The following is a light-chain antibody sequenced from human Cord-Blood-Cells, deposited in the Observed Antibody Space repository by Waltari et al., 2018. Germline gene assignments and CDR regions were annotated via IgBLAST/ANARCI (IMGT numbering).Light chain of an antibody. Sequence: QSALTQPASVSGSPGPSITLSCTGTSRDVGSYNLFSWYQQHPGKAPKLMIYEVSKRPSGVSNRFSGSKSGNTVSLTISGLQAEDEADYYCCSYAGSSTFKVFGGGTKLTVL. CDR3: CSYAGSSTFKV. J-gene: IGLJ2*01. CDR2: EVS. CDR1: SRDVGSYNL. V-gene: IGLV2-23*02.